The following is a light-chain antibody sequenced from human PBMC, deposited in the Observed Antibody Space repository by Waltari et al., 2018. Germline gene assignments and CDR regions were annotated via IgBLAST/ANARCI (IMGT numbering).Light chain of an antibody. V-gene: IGKV3-15*01. J-gene: IGKJ1*01. CDR2: GAS. CDR3: QQYNDWPRT. Sequence: EIVMTQPPAILSASPGERATLSCRASQSVSTNLAWYQQKPGQAPRLLIYGASTRATGIPDRFSGSGSGTEFTLTISSLQSEDFVVYSCQQYNDWPRTFGQGTKVEIK. CDR1: QSVSTN.